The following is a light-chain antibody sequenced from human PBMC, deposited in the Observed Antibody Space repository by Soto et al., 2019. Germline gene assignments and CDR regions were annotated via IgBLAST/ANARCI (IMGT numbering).Light chain of an antibody. CDR1: QSVSSN. Sequence: EIVMTQSPATLSVSPGERATLSCRASQSVSSNLDWYQQQPGQAPSLLIYGASTRATGIPARFSGSGSGTEFTLTISSLQSEDFAVYYCQQYNNWPLTFGGGTKVEIK. CDR2: GAS. V-gene: IGKV3-15*01. CDR3: QQYNNWPLT. J-gene: IGKJ4*01.